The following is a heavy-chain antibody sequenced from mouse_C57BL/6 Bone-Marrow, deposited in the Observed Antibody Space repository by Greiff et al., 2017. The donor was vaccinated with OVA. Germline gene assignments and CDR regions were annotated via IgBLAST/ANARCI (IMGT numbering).Heavy chain of an antibody. V-gene: IGHV1-5*01. Sequence: DVKLQESGTVLARPGASVKMSCKTSGYTFTSYWMHWVKQRPGQGLEWIGAIYPGNSDTSYNQKFKGKAKLTAVTSASTAYMELSSLTNEDSAVYYCTHYGSSSYWYFDVWGTGTTVTVSS. D-gene: IGHD1-1*01. CDR1: GYTFTSYW. CDR3: THYGSSSYWYFDV. CDR2: IYPGNSDT. J-gene: IGHJ1*03.